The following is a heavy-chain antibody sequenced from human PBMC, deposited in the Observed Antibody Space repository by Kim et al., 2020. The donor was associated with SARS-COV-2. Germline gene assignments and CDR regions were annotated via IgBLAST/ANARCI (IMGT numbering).Heavy chain of an antibody. CDR3: AKTNRAAAHIAYSQH. Sequence: GGSLRLSCAASGFTFSSYGMHWVRQAPGKGLEWVAVISYDGSNKYYADSVKGRFTISRDNSKNTLYLQMNSLRAEDTAMYYCAKTNRAAAHIAYSQHWGQGTLVTVSS. V-gene: IGHV3-30*18. CDR1: GFTFSSYG. CDR2: ISYDGSNK. D-gene: IGHD6-13*01. J-gene: IGHJ1*01.